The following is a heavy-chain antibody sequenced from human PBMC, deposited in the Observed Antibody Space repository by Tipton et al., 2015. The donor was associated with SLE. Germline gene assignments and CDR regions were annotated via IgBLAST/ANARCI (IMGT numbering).Heavy chain of an antibody. CDR1: GYSISSGYY. Sequence: TLSLTCAVSGYSISSGYYWGWIRQPPGKGLEWIGSIYHSGSTYYNPSLKSRVTISVDTSKNQFSLKLSSVTAADTALYYCAREFREQQLPYYFDYWGQGTLVTVSS. V-gene: IGHV4-38-2*02. CDR2: IYHSGST. J-gene: IGHJ4*02. D-gene: IGHD6-13*01. CDR3: AREFREQQLPYYFDY.